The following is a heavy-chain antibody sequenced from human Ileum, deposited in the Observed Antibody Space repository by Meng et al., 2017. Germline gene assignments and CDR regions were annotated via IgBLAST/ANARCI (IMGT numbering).Heavy chain of an antibody. D-gene: IGHD5-18*01. CDR2: TYYRSKWYY. CDR1: GASVSSSSYA. J-gene: IGHJ3*01. V-gene: IGHV6-1*01. Sequence: QVQLQQSGPGLVRPSQTLSLTCAISGASVSSSSYAWNWIRQSPSRGLEWLGRTYYRSKWYYGYAVSQRSRLTINPDTSKNQFSLQLNSVTPEDTAVYYCAKNTHTGFDVWGQGTMVTVSS. CDR3: AKNTHTGFDV.